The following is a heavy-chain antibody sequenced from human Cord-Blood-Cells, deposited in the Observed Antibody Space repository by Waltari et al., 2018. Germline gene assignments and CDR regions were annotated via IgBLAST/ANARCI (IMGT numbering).Heavy chain of an antibody. V-gene: IGHV4-34*01. D-gene: IGHD3-3*01. CDR3: ARDKNYDFWSGYYHPYWYFDL. CDR1: GGSFSGYY. Sequence: QVQLQQWGAGLLKPSETLSLTCAVYGGSFSGYYWSWIRQPPGKGLEWIGEINHSGSTNYNPSLKSRVTISVDTSKNQFSLKLSSVTAADTAVYYCARDKNYDFWSGYYHPYWYFDLWGRGTLVTVSS. CDR2: INHSGST. J-gene: IGHJ2*01.